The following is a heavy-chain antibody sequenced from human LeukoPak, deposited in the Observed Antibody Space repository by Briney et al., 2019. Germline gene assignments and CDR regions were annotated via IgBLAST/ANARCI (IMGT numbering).Heavy chain of an antibody. D-gene: IGHD3-3*01. CDR3: ARDWDKYYDFWSGYYTGGYYFDY. CDR2: INPSGGNT. Sequence: ASVKVSCKASGYTFTGYYMHWVRQAPGQGLEWMGIINPSGGNTNYAQKFQGRVTMTTDTSTSTAYMELRSLRSDDTAVYYCARDWDKYYDFWSGYYTGGYYFDYWGQGTLVTVSS. V-gene: IGHV1-46*01. CDR1: GYTFTGYY. J-gene: IGHJ4*02.